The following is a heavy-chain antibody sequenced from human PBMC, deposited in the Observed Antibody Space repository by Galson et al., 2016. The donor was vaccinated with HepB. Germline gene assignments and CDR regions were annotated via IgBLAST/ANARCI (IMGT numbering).Heavy chain of an antibody. V-gene: IGHV4-39*01. Sequence: ETLSLTCIVSGDSISSLEYYWGWIRQPPGRGLEWIGSIYYSGSTSYNPSLESRVTISVDTSKNQFSLRLSSVTAADTAVYYCATGISVAGKYYYYYMDVWGKGTPVTVSS. D-gene: IGHD6-19*01. CDR2: IYYSGST. J-gene: IGHJ6*03. CDR1: GDSISSLEYY. CDR3: ATGISVAGKYYYYYMDV.